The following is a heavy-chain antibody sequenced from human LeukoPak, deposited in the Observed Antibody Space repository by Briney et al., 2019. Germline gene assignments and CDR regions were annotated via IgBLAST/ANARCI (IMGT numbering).Heavy chain of an antibody. CDR3: ARGGGWGNWNDAVDY. V-gene: IGHV4-59*01. Sequence: SETLSLTCTVSGGSISNYYWSWIRQTPGKGLEWIGYIHNSGSTKYNPSLKSPVSISVDTSKNQFSLKVNSVTAADTAVYYCARGGGWGNWNDAVDYWGQRTLVTVSS. J-gene: IGHJ4*02. CDR2: IHNSGST. D-gene: IGHD1-1*01. CDR1: GGSISNYY.